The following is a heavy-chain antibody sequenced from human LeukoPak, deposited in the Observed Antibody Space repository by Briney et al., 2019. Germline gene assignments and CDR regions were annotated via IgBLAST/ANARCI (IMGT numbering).Heavy chain of an antibody. J-gene: IGHJ4*02. V-gene: IGHV1-2*02. CDR1: GYTFTGYY. CDR2: INPNSGGT. Sequence: ASVKVSCKASGYTFTGYYMHWVRQAPGQGLEWMGWINPNSGGTNYAQKFQGRVTMTRDTSISTAYMELCRLRSEDTAVYYCARSGRGTYYYFDYWGQGTLVTVSS. CDR3: ARSGRGTYYYFDY. D-gene: IGHD1-26*01.